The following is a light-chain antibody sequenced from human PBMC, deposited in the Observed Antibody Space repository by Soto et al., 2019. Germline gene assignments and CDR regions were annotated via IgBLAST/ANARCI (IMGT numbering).Light chain of an antibody. CDR1: SSDVGGYDY. Sequence: QSVLTQPPSASGSPGQSVTISCTGTSSDVGGYDYVSWYQQHPGKAPKLMIYEVSERPSGVPDRFSGSKSGNTASLTVSGLQAEDEADYYCSSFAGSNNLGVFGTGTKVTVL. CDR3: SSFAGSNNLGV. CDR2: EVS. V-gene: IGLV2-8*01. J-gene: IGLJ1*01.